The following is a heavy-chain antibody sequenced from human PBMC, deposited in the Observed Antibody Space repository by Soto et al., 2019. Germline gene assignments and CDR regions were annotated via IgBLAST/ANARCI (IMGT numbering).Heavy chain of an antibody. D-gene: IGHD1-20*01. J-gene: IGHJ4*02. Sequence: SETLSLTCTVSSGSISVTNVFWGWVRQPPGKGLEWIGNVDYSGTAYFSPSLATRVTFHVDTSKNQFSLTLYSVTAADTAVYYCARITGRHLDYWGQGSMVTVSS. CDR2: VDYSGTA. V-gene: IGHV4-39*01. CDR1: SGSISVTNVF. CDR3: ARITGRHLDY.